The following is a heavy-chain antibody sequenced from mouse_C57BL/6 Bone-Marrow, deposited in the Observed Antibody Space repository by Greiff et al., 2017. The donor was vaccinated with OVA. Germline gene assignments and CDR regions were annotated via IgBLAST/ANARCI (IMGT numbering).Heavy chain of an antibody. Sequence: VQLQQSGAELARPGASVKLSCKASGYTFTSYGMSWVKQRTGQGLEWIGEIYPRSGNTYYNEKFKGKATLTADKSSSTAYMELRSLTSEDSAVYFCARPTLYYYAMDYWGQGTSVTVSS. CDR3: ARPTLYYYAMDY. CDR2: IYPRSGNT. V-gene: IGHV1-81*01. J-gene: IGHJ4*01. CDR1: GYTFTSYG.